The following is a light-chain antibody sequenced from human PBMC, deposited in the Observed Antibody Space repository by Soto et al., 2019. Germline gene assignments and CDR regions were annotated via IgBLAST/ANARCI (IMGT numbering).Light chain of an antibody. CDR3: QQSYSTTWT. CDR2: KAS. Sequence: IQMTQSPSTLSASVGDRVTITCQASQTISNWLAWYQQKPGKAPKLLIYKASTLESGVPSRFSGSGSETDFTLTISSLQPEHFATYSCQQSYSTTWTFGQGTKVDIK. J-gene: IGKJ1*01. V-gene: IGKV1-5*03. CDR1: QTISNW.